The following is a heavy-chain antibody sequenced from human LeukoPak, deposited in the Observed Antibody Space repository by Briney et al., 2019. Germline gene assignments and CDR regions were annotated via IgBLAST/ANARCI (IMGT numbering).Heavy chain of an antibody. Sequence: PSETLSLTCTVSGGSISSGGYYWSWIRQHPGKGLEWIGYIYYSGSTYYNPSLKSRVTISVDTSKNQFSLKLSSVTAADTAVYYCARGRLNTAMVAAYYYYGMDVWGQGTLVTVSS. CDR1: GGSISSGGYY. CDR3: ARGRLNTAMVAAYYYYGMDV. CDR2: IYYSGST. V-gene: IGHV4-31*03. J-gene: IGHJ6*02. D-gene: IGHD5-18*01.